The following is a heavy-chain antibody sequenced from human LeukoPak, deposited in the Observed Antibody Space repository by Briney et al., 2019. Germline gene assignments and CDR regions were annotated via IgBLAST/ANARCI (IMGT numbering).Heavy chain of an antibody. CDR1: GGSISSSSYY. CDR3: ARGPMARVVVYNYYYYGMDV. J-gene: IGHJ6*02. CDR2: IYYSGST. V-gene: IGHV4-39*01. Sequence: SETLSLTCTVSGGSISSSSYYWGWLRQTPGKGLEWIGSIYYSGSTYYNPSLKSRVTIYVDTSKNQFSLKLSSVTAADTAVYYCARGPMARVVVYNYYYYGMDVWGQGTTVTVSS. D-gene: IGHD2-15*01.